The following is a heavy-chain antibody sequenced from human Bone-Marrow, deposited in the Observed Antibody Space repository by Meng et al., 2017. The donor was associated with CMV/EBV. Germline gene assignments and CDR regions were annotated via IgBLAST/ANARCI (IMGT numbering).Heavy chain of an antibody. Sequence: GESLKISCVASGFSFTTYWMHWVRQVPGKGLVWVSRINSDGSDTGYADSVNGRFTISRDNAKNTLFLQMNSLRAEDTAVYYCAKLSPIFGVVIIPRAGYGMDVWGQGTTVTVSS. CDR2: INSDGSDT. CDR3: AKLSPIFGVVIIPRAGYGMDV. V-gene: IGHV3-74*01. J-gene: IGHJ6*02. D-gene: IGHD3-3*01. CDR1: GFSFTTYW.